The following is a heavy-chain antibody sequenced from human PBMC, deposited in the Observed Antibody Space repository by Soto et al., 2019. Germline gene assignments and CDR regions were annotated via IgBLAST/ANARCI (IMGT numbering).Heavy chain of an antibody. CDR3: ARDVRVVGERYYYYGMDV. V-gene: IGHV4-30-4*01. CDR2: IYYSGST. D-gene: IGHD3-10*02. CDR1: GGSISSGDYY. Sequence: ASETLSLTCTVSGGSISSGDYYWSWIRQPPGKGLEWIGYIYYSGSTYYNPSLKSRVTISVDTSKNQFSLKLSSVTAADTAVYYCARDVRVVGERYYYYGMDVWGQGTTVTVSS. J-gene: IGHJ6*02.